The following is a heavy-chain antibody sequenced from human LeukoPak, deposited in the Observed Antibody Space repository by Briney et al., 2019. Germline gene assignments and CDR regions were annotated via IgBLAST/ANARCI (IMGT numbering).Heavy chain of an antibody. D-gene: IGHD4-23*01. J-gene: IGHJ4*02. CDR1: GFTFGSYW. CDR3: ARGAYGGRPDY. V-gene: IGHV3-74*01. CDR2: IKSDGSST. Sequence: GGSLRLSCAASGFTFGSYWMHWVRQAPGKGLVWVSRIKSDGSSTSYADSVKGRFTISRDNAKNTLYLQMNSLTAEDTAVYFCARGAYGGRPDYWRQGTLVTVSS.